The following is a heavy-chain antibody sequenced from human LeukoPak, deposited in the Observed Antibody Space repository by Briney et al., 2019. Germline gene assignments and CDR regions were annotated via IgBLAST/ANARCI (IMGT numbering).Heavy chain of an antibody. V-gene: IGHV3-30*02. CDR3: AKDPYLIGPGDFDY. J-gene: IGHJ4*02. CDR1: GFTFSSYG. CDR2: IRYDGSNK. D-gene: IGHD3-16*02. Sequence: GGSLRLSCAASGFTFSSYGMHWVRQAPGKGLEWVAFIRYDGSNKYYADSVKGRFTISRDNSKNTLYLQMNSLRAEDTAVYYCAKDPYLIGPGDFDYWGQGTLVTVSS.